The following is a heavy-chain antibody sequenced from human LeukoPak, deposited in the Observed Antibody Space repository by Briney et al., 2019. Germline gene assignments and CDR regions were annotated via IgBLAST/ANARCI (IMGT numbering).Heavy chain of an antibody. CDR2: IIPIFGTA. V-gene: IGHV1-69*06. Sequence: GASVKVSCKASGGTFSSYAISWVRQAPGQGLEWMGGIIPIFGTANYAQKFQGRVTITADKSTSTAYMELSSLRSEDTAVYYCAKVGTYYDFWSGYENHNWFDPWGQGTLVTASS. J-gene: IGHJ5*02. CDR3: AKVGTYYDFWSGYENHNWFDP. D-gene: IGHD3-3*01. CDR1: GGTFSSYA.